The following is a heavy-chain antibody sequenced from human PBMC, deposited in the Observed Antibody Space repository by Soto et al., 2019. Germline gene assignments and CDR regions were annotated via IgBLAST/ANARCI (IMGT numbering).Heavy chain of an antibody. V-gene: IGHV1-18*01. CDR2: INGYNGNT. CDR1: GYTFTRSG. Sequence: QVQLVQSGAEVKKPGASVKVSCKASGYTFTRSGISWVRQAPGQGLEWMGWINGYNGNTNYAQKFQGRITMTTDTPPSTAYMERRSLRSDGTAVYYCARMGDVPYYYYGMDVWGQGTTVIVSS. J-gene: IGHJ6*02. CDR3: ARMGDVPYYYYGMDV. D-gene: IGHD3-16*01.